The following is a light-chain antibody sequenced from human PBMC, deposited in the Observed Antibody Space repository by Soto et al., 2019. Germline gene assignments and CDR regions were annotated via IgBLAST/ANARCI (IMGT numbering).Light chain of an antibody. CDR1: QGIRND. CDR3: LQDYTYPRT. J-gene: IGKJ3*01. CDR2: ATS. V-gene: IGKV1-6*01. Sequence: AIQMTQSPSSLSASVGDTVTITCRASQGIRNDLGWYQQKPGKAPKLLIFATSTLQNGVPSRFSGSGFGKDFTLTISGLQPEDFSTYYCLQDYTYPRTFGPGTKVDLK.